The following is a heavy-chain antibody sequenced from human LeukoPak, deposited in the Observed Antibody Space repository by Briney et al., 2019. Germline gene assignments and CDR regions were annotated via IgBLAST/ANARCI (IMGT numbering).Heavy chain of an antibody. CDR1: GYTFSNYG. J-gene: IGHJ4*02. CDR3: ARDLRPYCGGDCYSDY. CDR2: ISAYNGNT. Sequence: ASVKVSCKASGYTFSNYGISWVRQAPGQGLEWMGWISAYNGNTNYAQKLQGRVTMTTDTSTSTAHMELRSLRSDDTAVYYCARDLRPYCGGDCYSDYWGQGTLVTVSS. V-gene: IGHV1-18*01. D-gene: IGHD2-21*02.